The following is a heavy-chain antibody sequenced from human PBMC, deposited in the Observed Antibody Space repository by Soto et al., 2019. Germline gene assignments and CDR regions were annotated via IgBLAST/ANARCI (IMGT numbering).Heavy chain of an antibody. J-gene: IGHJ5*02. D-gene: IGHD1-26*01. V-gene: IGHV3-53*01. Sequence: DVQLVESGGGLVQPGGSLRLSCAISGFSVSSNYLSWVRQAPGKGLEWVSVHYSGGSTYYADYVQGRFTISRDKSNNILYLHKRRLRAEDTAVYFCARHRLTRGTVGATSPLDPWGQGTQVAGYS. CDR3: ARHRLTRGTVGATSPLDP. CDR1: GFSVSSNY. CDR2: HYSGGST.